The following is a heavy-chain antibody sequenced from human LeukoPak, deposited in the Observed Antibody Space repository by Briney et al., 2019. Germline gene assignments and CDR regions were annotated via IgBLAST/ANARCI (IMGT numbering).Heavy chain of an antibody. J-gene: IGHJ5*02. CDR1: GGSISSGGYY. D-gene: IGHD4-17*01. V-gene: IGHV4-30-4*01. CDR3: ARVDTVTTVSFGWFDP. Sequence: SETLSLTCAVSGGSISSGGYYWSWIRQPPGKGLEWIGYIYYSGSTYYNPSLKSRVTISVDTSKNQFSLKLSSVTAADTAVYYCARVDTVTTVSFGWFDPWGQGTLVTVSS. CDR2: IYYSGST.